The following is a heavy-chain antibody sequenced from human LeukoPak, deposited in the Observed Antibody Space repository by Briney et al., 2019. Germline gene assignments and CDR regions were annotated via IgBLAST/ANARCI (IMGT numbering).Heavy chain of an antibody. CDR1: GGSISNGDYY. V-gene: IGHV4-30-4*01. CDR3: ARDLSPPEWLLDV. Sequence: SETLSLTCTVSGGSISNGDYYWSWIRQPPGKGLEWIGYIYYSGSTYYNPSLKSRVTISVDTSKNQFSLKLSSVTAADTAVYYCARDLSPPEWLLDVWGKGTTVTVSS. D-gene: IGHD3-3*01. CDR2: IYYSGST. J-gene: IGHJ6*04.